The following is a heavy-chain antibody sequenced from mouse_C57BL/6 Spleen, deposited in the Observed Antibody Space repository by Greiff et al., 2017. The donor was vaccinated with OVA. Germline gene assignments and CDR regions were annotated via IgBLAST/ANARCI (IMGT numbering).Heavy chain of an antibody. CDR1: GFTFSSYT. CDR3: ARREDGYNTRVFDY. J-gene: IGHJ2*01. D-gene: IGHD2-3*01. CDR2: ISGGGGNN. Sequence: EVKLMESGGGLVKPGGSLKLSCAASGFTFSSYTMSWVRQTPEKRLEWVATISGGGGNNYYPDSVKGRFTISRDNAKNTLYLQMSSLRSEDTALYYCARREDGYNTRVFDYWGQGTTLTVSS. V-gene: IGHV5-9*01.